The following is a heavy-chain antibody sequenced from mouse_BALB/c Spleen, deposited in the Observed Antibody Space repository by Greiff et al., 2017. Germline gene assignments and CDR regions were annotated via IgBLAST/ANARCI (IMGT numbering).Heavy chain of an antibody. D-gene: IGHD2-2*01. Sequence: EVHLVESGGGLVQPGGSLKLSCAASGFTFSSYTMSWVRQTPEKRLEWVAYISNGGGSTYYPDTVKGRFTISRDNAKNTLYLQMSSLKSEDTAMYYCARHGYDADVLFYFDYWGQGTTLTVSS. V-gene: IGHV5-12-2*01. J-gene: IGHJ2*01. CDR3: ARHGYDADVLFYFDY. CDR1: GFTFSSYT. CDR2: ISNGGGST.